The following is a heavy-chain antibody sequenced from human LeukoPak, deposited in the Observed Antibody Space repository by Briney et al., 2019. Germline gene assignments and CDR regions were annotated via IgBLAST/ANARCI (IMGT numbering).Heavy chain of an antibody. CDR1: GLTFSTYW. D-gene: IGHD3-10*01. CDR2: ISSDGSNT. V-gene: IGHV3-74*01. J-gene: IGHJ4*02. Sequence: PGGSLRLSCAASGLTFSTYWMHWVRQAPGKGLVWVSRISSDGSNTDYAPSVKGRFTISRDNAKNTLYLQMNSLRAEDTAVYYCHVRWGPNFDYWGQGTLVTVSS. CDR3: HVRWGPNFDY.